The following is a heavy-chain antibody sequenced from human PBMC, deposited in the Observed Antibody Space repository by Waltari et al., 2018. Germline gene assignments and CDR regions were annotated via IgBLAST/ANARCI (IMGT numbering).Heavy chain of an antibody. CDR1: VASFNSRPPY. V-gene: IGHV4-39*01. CDR3: ARHWKRNGYRFDP. J-gene: IGHJ5*02. Sequence: LLLKNPGPGLVLPQETMPPTRTVPVASFNSRPPYWGWVRKSPGKGPEWLGSMYYSGTTYYNPTLESRLTISGDTSENQFSLRLSSVTAADTAVYYCARHWKRNGYRFDPWGQGTRVTVSS. CDR2: MYYSGTT. D-gene: IGHD5-12*01.